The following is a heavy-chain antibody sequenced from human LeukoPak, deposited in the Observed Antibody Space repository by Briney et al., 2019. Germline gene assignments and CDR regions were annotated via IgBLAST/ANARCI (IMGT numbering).Heavy chain of an antibody. Sequence: GGSLRLSCAASGFTVSSSNMNWVRQAPGKGLEWISVIYSGGSTHYADSVKGRFTISRDNSKNTVFLQMITLRAEDTAVYYCAKEEQQFDYFDYWGQGTLVTVSS. V-gene: IGHV3-53*01. CDR2: IYSGGST. D-gene: IGHD6-6*01. J-gene: IGHJ4*02. CDR3: AKEEQQFDYFDY. CDR1: GFTVSSSN.